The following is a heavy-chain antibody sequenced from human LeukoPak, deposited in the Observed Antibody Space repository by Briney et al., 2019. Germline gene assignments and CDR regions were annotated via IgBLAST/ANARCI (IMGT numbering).Heavy chain of an antibody. V-gene: IGHV3-30*18. CDR1: GFTFSSYG. CDR2: ISYDGSNK. Sequence: PGGSLRLSCAASGFTFSSYGMHWVRQAPGKGLEWVAVISYDGSNKYYADSVKGRFTISRDNSKNTLYLQMNSLRAEDTAVYYCAKDIGSGGTHAFDIWGQGTVVTVSS. CDR3: AKDIGSGGTHAFDI. J-gene: IGHJ3*02. D-gene: IGHD3-10*01.